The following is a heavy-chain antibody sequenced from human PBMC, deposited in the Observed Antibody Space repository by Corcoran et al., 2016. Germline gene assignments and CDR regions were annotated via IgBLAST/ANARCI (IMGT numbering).Heavy chain of an antibody. CDR2: IWYDGSNK. J-gene: IGHJ4*02. D-gene: IGHD6-19*01. V-gene: IGHV3-33*01. Sequence: QVQLVESGGGVVQPGRSLRLSCAASGFTFSSYGMHWVRQAPGKGLEWVAVIWYDGSNKYYADSVKGRFTISRDNSKNTRYLQMNSLRAEETAVYCCARECREVAGHFDYWGQGTLVTVSS. CDR1: GFTFSSYG. CDR3: ARECREVAGHFDY.